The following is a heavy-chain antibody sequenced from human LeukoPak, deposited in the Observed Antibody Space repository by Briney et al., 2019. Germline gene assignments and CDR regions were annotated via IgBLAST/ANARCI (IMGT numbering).Heavy chain of an antibody. CDR1: GFTFGSYA. CDR2: ITGSGGST. J-gene: IGHJ4*02. CDR3: AKEGTVSGSHYFDY. V-gene: IGHV3-23*01. Sequence: GGSLRLSCAASGFTFGSYAMNWVRQAPGKGLGRVSVITGSGGSTSYADSVKGRFTISRDNSKNTLYLQMNSLRAEDTAVYYCAKEGTVSGSHYFDYWGQGTLVTVSS. D-gene: IGHD5-12*01.